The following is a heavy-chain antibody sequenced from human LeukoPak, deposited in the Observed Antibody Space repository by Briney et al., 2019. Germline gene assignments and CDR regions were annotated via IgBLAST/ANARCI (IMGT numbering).Heavy chain of an antibody. Sequence: LGESLKISCKGSGYSFTSYWIGWVRQMPGKGLEWMGIIYPGDSDARYSPSFQGQVTISADKSISTAYLQWSSLKASDTAMYYCARLPSAAASPNWFDPWGQGTLVTVSS. D-gene: IGHD6-13*01. CDR2: IYPGDSDA. CDR1: GYSFTSYW. CDR3: ARLPSAAASPNWFDP. J-gene: IGHJ5*02. V-gene: IGHV5-51*01.